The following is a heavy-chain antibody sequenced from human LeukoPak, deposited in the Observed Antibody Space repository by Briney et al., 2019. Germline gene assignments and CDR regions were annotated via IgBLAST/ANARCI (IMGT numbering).Heavy chain of an antibody. Sequence: ASVKVSCKASGYTFTGYYMRWVRQAPGQGLEWMGWINPNSGGTNYAQKFQGWVTMTRDTSISTAYMELSRLRSDDTAVYYRARGGYSSSWYFLSFDYWGQGTLVTVSS. CDR2: INPNSGGT. CDR3: ARGGYSSSWYFLSFDY. J-gene: IGHJ4*02. V-gene: IGHV1-2*04. CDR1: GYTFTGYY. D-gene: IGHD6-13*01.